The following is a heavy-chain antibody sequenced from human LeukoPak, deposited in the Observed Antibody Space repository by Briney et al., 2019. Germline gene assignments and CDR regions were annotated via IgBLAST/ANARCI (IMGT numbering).Heavy chain of an antibody. Sequence: PGGSLRLSCAVSGFTFSSYGMHWVRQAPGKGLEWVAFIRYDGSIQYYADSVKGRFIISRDISKNTLYVQMNSLRVEDTAVYYCARDGRPSEPGGYQLDYWGQGTLVTVSS. CDR3: ARDGRPSEPGGYQLDY. CDR1: GFTFSSYG. D-gene: IGHD5-18*01. J-gene: IGHJ4*02. V-gene: IGHV3-30*02. CDR2: IRYDGSIQ.